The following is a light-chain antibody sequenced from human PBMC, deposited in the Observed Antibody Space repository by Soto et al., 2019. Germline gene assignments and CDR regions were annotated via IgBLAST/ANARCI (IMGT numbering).Light chain of an antibody. V-gene: IGKV3-11*01. CDR1: QDINTY. J-gene: IGKJ1*01. CDR2: DAY. Sequence: EVALTQSPATLSLSPGEKATLSCRASQDINTYLGWYQQKPGQPHRLLIYDAYNRATGFPGRFSGSGSGTDFTLTISSLQSEDLAVYYCQKYNNWPWTFGQGTKVDI. CDR3: QKYNNWPWT.